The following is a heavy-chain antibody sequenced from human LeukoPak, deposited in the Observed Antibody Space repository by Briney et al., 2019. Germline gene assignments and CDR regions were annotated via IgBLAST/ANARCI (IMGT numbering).Heavy chain of an antibody. CDR1: GFTFSNYN. Sequence: GGSLRLSCAVSGFTFSNYNMNWVRQAPGKGLEWVSHITSSSTIYYADSVKGRFTISRDNAKNSLYLQMNSLRDEDTAVYYCARRFDSWGQGTLVTVSS. CDR2: ITSSSTI. CDR3: ARRFDS. J-gene: IGHJ4*02. V-gene: IGHV3-48*02.